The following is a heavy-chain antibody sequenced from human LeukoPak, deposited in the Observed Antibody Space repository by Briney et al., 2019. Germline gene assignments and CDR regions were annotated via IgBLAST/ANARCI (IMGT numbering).Heavy chain of an antibody. V-gene: IGHV3-30*18. CDR1: GFTFSSYG. J-gene: IGHJ4*02. Sequence: PGRSLRLSCAASGFTFSSYGMHWVRQAPGKGLEWVAVISYDGSNKYYADSVKGRFTISRDNSKNTLYLQMNSLRAEDTAVYYCAKLKVLVVPAATDYWGQGTLVTVSS. CDR3: AKLKVLVVPAATDY. D-gene: IGHD2-2*01. CDR2: ISYDGSNK.